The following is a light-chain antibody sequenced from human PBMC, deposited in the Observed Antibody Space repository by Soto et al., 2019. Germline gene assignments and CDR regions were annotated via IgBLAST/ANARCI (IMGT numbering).Light chain of an antibody. CDR1: QDILSW. Sequence: DLQMTQSPSSVSASVGDRVTITCRASQDILSWLAWYQQKPGEAPRPLIYASSNSQSGVPSRFSGRGTGTDVTLTISSLQPEDFATYYCQQANSFPITFGPGTRLDIK. J-gene: IGKJ3*01. CDR2: ASS. CDR3: QQANSFPIT. V-gene: IGKV1-12*01.